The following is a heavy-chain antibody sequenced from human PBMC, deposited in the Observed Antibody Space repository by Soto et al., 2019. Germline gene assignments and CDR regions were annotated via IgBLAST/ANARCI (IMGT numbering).Heavy chain of an antibody. J-gene: IGHJ3*02. CDR1: GGSVTSYY. CDR3: ARHGGITMVRGVLFAFDI. Sequence: QVQLQESGPGLVKSSETLSLTCTVSGGSVTSYYWSWIRQPPGKGLEWIGYIYYSGSTNYNSSLKSRVTISVDTSKNQFSLKLSSVTAADTAVYYCARHGGITMVRGVLFAFDIWGQGTMVTVSS. D-gene: IGHD3-10*01. V-gene: IGHV4-59*08. CDR2: IYYSGST.